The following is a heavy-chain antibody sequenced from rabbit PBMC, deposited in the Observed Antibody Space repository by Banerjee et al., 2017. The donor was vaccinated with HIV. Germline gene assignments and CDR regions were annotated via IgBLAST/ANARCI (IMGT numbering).Heavy chain of an antibody. J-gene: IGHJ6*01. CDR3: ARDTSSSFSSYGMDL. CDR1: GFSFSNNYY. Sequence: QSLEESGGGLVQPEGSLTLTCTASGFSFSNNYYMCWVRQAPGKGLEWIGCIYTGDGTSTAFASWAKGRFTISKASSTTVTLQMTSLTAADTATYFCARDTSSSFSSYGMDLWGQGTLVTVS. D-gene: IGHD1-1*01. V-gene: IGHV1S40*01. CDR2: IYTGDGTST.